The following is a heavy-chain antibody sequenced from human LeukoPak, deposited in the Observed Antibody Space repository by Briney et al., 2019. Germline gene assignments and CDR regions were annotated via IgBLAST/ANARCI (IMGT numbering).Heavy chain of an antibody. CDR3: AKDRGGWSSYFGMDV. Sequence: GGSLRLSCAASGFTFSSYAMSWVRQAPGKGLEWVSAISDGGGTTYYADSVQGRFTISRDYSKNTLFLQMNSLRADDTAVYYCAKDRGGWSSYFGMDVWGQGTTVTVSS. V-gene: IGHV3-23*01. CDR2: ISDGGGTT. J-gene: IGHJ6*02. D-gene: IGHD2-15*01. CDR1: GFTFSSYA.